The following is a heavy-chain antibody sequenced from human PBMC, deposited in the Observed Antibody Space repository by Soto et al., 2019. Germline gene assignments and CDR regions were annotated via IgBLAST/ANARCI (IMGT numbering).Heavy chain of an antibody. Sequence: QVQLQESGPGLVKPSETLSLTCTVSGGSISSYYWSWIRQPPGKGLEWIGYIYYSGSTNYNPSLKSRVTISVDTSKNQFSLKLSSVTAADTAVYYCARFRSVVAAADYWGQGTLVTVSS. CDR2: IYYSGST. CDR1: GGSISSYY. D-gene: IGHD2-15*01. CDR3: ARFRSVVAAADY. J-gene: IGHJ4*02. V-gene: IGHV4-59*01.